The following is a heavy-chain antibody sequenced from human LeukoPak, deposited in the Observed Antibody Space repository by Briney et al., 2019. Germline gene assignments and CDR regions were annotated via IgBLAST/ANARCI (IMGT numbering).Heavy chain of an antibody. Sequence: SQTLSLTCTVSGGSISSGSYSWSWIRQPAGKGLEWIGPIYTSGSTNYNPSLKSRVTISVDTSKNQFSLKLTSVTAADTAVYYCARNSIAVAGTGKGYYHYYMDVWGKGITVTVSS. V-gene: IGHV4-61*02. D-gene: IGHD6-19*01. CDR1: GGSISSGSYS. CDR2: IYTSGST. J-gene: IGHJ6*03. CDR3: ARNSIAVAGTGKGYYHYYMDV.